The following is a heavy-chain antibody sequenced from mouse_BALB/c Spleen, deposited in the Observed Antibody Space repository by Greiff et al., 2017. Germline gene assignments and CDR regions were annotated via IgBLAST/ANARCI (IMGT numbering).Heavy chain of an antibody. CDR2: ISYSGST. CDR3: AKRGITTARYFDV. D-gene: IGHD1-2*01. CDR1: GYSITSDYA. J-gene: IGHJ1*01. V-gene: IGHV3-2*02. Sequence: DVQLQESGPGLVKPSQSLSLTCTVTGYSITSDYAWNWIRQFPGNKLEWMGYISYSGSTSYNPSLKSRISITRDTSKNQFFLQLNSVTTEDTATYYCAKRGITTARYFDVWGAGTTVTVSS.